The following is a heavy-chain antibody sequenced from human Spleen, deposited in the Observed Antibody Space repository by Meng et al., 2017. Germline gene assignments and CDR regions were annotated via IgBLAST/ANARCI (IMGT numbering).Heavy chain of an antibody. CDR3: ARDEDISAAGKLFGDY. CDR1: GYSFTSYW. V-gene: IGHV1-2*06. Sequence: GESLKISCKGSGYSFTSYWIGWVRQAPGQGLEWMGRINPKSGDTHYAQKFQARVTMTGDTSISTAYMELSGLRSDDTAMYYCARDEDISAAGKLFGDYWGQGTLVTVSS. J-gene: IGHJ4*02. D-gene: IGHD6-25*01. CDR2: INPKSGDT.